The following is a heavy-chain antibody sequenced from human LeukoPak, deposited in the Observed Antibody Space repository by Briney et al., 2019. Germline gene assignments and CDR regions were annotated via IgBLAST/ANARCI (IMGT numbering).Heavy chain of an antibody. V-gene: IGHV4-59*01. CDR1: GGSIISYY. CDR3: ARVDSFLAAAGYYYYYMDV. Sequence: PSETRFITCTDSGGSIISYYWSWRWYPPSHALYSLGHLYVSGSTNYNPSLKSRVTISVDTSKNQFSLKLSSVTAADTAVYYCARVDSFLAAAGYYYYYMDVWGKGTTVTVSS. CDR2: LYVSGST. D-gene: IGHD6-13*01. J-gene: IGHJ6*03.